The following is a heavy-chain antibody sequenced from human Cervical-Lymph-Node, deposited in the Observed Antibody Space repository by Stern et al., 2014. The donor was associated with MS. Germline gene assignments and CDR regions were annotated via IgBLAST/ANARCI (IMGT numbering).Heavy chain of an antibody. V-gene: IGHV1-18*04. Sequence: VQLEESGAEVKKPGASVKVSCKASGYTFTSYGISWVRQAPGQGLEWMGWISAYNGNTNYAQKLQGRVTMTTDTSTSTAYMELRSLRSDDTAVYYCARDLGCSSTSCYGYYYGMDVWGQGTTVTVSS. J-gene: IGHJ6*02. CDR1: GYTFTSYG. D-gene: IGHD2-2*01. CDR3: ARDLGCSSTSCYGYYYGMDV. CDR2: ISAYNGNT.